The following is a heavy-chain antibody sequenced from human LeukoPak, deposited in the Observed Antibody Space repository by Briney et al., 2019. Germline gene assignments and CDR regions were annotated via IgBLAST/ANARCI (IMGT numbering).Heavy chain of an antibody. V-gene: IGHV3-30-3*01. D-gene: IGHD6-13*01. J-gene: IGHJ4*02. CDR2: ISYDGSNK. Sequence: PGGSLRLSCAASGFTFSSYAMSWVRQAPGKGLEWVAVISYDGSNKYYADSVKGRFTISRDNSKNTLYLQMNSLRAEDTAVYYCARESQVAAGFSDYWGQGTLVTVSS. CDR3: ARESQVAAGFSDY. CDR1: GFTFSSYA.